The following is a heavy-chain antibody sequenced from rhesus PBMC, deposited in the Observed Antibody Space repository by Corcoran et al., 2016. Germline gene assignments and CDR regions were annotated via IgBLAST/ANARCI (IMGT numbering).Heavy chain of an antibody. J-gene: IGHJ4*01. D-gene: IGHD5-12*01. CDR2: ISGRSGST. CDR3: ASRIQLSLYFDY. V-gene: IGHV4-99*01. CDR1: GSSIRSGYY. Sequence: QVQLQESGPGLVKPSETLSLTCAVSGSSIRSGYYWGWIRHPPGKGLEYIGYISGRSGSTYYTPSLKSRVTISKDTSKNQFSLKLSSVTAADTAVYYCASRIQLSLYFDYWGQGVLVTVSS.